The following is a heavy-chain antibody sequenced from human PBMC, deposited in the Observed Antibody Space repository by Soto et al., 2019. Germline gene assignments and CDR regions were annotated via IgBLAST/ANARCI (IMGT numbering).Heavy chain of an antibody. CDR3: TRLHVDTAMVTDY. CDR2: IRSKANSYAT. D-gene: IGHD5-18*01. Sequence: EVQLVESGGGLVQPGGSLKLSCAASGFTFSGSAMHWVRQASGKGLEWVGRIRSKANSYATAYAASVKGRFTISRDDSKNTAYLQMNSLKTEDTAVDYCTRLHVDTAMVTDYWGQGTLVTVSS. CDR1: GFTFSGSA. J-gene: IGHJ4*02. V-gene: IGHV3-73*02.